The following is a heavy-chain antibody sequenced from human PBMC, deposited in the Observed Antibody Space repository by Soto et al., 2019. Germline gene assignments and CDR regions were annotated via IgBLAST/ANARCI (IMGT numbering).Heavy chain of an antibody. CDR1: GGPISRSSYY. CDR3: ARLRGVDTAMPNWFDP. CDR2: IYYIGSR. V-gene: IGHV4-39*01. J-gene: IGHJ5*02. D-gene: IGHD5-18*01. Sequence: ETLPLTYAVSGGPISRSSYYWGWIRQPPGKGLQGIGSIYYIGSRYYNPSLKSRGTISVDTSKNQFSLKLSSVTAADTAVYYCARLRGVDTAMPNWFDPWGKGTRVTVS.